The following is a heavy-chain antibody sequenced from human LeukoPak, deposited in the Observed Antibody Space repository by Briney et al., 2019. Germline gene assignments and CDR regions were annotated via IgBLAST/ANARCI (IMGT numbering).Heavy chain of an antibody. V-gene: IGHV3-23*01. CDR3: ATTKSARRYFDY. J-gene: IGHJ4*02. CDR2: ISNSGSNT. Sequence: PGGSLRLSCTGSGFTFSSYPLSWVRQAPGKGQEWVSAISNSGSNTYYGDSVRGRFTISRDKSKNTLYLQMNTLRAEDTAVYYCATTKSARRYFDYWGQGTLVTVSS. CDR1: GFTFSSYP. D-gene: IGHD1/OR15-1a*01.